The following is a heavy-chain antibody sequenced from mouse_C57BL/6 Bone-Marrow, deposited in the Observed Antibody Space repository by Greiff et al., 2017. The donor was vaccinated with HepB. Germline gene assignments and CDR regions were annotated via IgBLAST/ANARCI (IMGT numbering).Heavy chain of an antibody. J-gene: IGHJ2*01. CDR3: ARGIYDGYYPYFDY. CDR2: INYDGSST. Sequence: EVKLVESEGGLVQPGSSMKLSCTASGFTFSDYYMAWVRQVPEKGLEWVANINYDGSSTYYLDSLKSRFIISRDNAKNILYLQMSSLKSEDTATYYCARGIYDGYYPYFDYWGQGTTLTVSS. V-gene: IGHV5-16*01. D-gene: IGHD2-3*01. CDR1: GFTFSDYY.